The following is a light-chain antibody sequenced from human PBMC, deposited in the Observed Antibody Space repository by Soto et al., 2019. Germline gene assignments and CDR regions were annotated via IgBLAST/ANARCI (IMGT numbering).Light chain of an antibody. CDR2: ANT. Sequence: QSVLTQPPSVSGAPGQRVTISCTGSSSNIGAGYDVHWYQQLPGTAPKLLIYANTNRPSGVPDRFSGSQSGTSASLAITGLQAEDEDDYYCQSYYSSLSGSGVFGSGTKLTVL. CDR1: SSNIGAGYD. CDR3: QSYYSSLSGSGV. V-gene: IGLV1-40*01. J-gene: IGLJ3*02.